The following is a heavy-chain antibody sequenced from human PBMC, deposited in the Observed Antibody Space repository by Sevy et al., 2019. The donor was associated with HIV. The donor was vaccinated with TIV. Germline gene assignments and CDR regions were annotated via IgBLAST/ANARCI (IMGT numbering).Heavy chain of an antibody. D-gene: IGHD3-10*01. CDR3: ARDRTYGSFIDY. J-gene: IGHJ4*02. CDR1: GFTFSTYN. CDR2: IWSSSSYI. V-gene: IGHV3-21*01. Sequence: GGSLRLSCAASGFTFSTYNMNWVRQAPGKGLEWVSSIWSSSSYIYYADSVKGRFTNSRDNAKNSLYLQMNSLKVEDTAVYYCARDRTYGSFIDYWGQGTLVTVSS.